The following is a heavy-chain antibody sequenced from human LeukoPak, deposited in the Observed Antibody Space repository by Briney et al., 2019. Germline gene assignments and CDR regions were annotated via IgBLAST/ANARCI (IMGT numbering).Heavy chain of an antibody. J-gene: IGHJ3*01. D-gene: IGHD6-6*01. CDR1: GFTFSGFW. Sequence: GGSLRLSCAVSGFTFSGFWMSWSRQAPGRGLEWVASINSDGSEGYYADVVKGRFTISRDNTKNSLYLQINSLRAEDTAVYYCARSSYSSSSSVWGQGTMVTVSS. V-gene: IGHV3-7*03. CDR3: ARSSYSSSSSV. CDR2: INSDGSEG.